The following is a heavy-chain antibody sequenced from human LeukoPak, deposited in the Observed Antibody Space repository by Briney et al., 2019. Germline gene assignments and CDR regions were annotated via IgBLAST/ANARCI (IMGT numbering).Heavy chain of an antibody. J-gene: IGHJ3*02. D-gene: IGHD2-21*01. CDR1: GYTFTGYY. CDR3: AREGVGENAFDI. Sequence: ASVKVSCKASGYTFTGYYMHWVRQAPGQGLEWMGWINPNSGGTNYAQKFQGRVTMTRDTSISTAYMELSRLRSDDTAVYYRAREGVGENAFDIWGQGTMVTVSS. CDR2: INPNSGGT. V-gene: IGHV1-2*02.